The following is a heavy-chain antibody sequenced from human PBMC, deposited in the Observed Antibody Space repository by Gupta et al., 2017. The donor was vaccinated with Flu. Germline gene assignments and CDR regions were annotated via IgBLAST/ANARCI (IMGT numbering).Heavy chain of an antibody. CDR3: ARGISGGSFFRY. J-gene: IGHJ4*02. CDR2: ISGSDTTI. V-gene: IGHV3-11*01. Sequence: IRQAPGKGLEWVSYISGSDTTIYYADSVKGRFTISRDNAKNTLFLQMNSLRVEDTAVYYCARGISGGSFFRYWGQGTLVTVSS. D-gene: IGHD2-15*01.